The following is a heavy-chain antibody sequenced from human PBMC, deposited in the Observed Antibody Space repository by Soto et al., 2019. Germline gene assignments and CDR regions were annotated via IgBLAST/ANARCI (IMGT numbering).Heavy chain of an antibody. CDR2: INAGNGNT. Sequence: QVQRVQSGAEVKKPGASVKVSCKASGYTFTSYAMHWVRQAPGQRLEWMGWINAGNGNTKYSQKLQGRVTITRDTSASTAYMELSSLRSEDTAVYYCARGVAGPLHWFDPWGQGTLVTVSS. CDR3: ARGVAGPLHWFDP. D-gene: IGHD6-19*01. CDR1: GYTFTSYA. V-gene: IGHV1-3*01. J-gene: IGHJ5*02.